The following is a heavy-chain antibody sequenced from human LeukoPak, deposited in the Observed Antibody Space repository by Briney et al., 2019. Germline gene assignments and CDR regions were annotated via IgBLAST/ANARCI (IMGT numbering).Heavy chain of an antibody. V-gene: IGHV4-34*01. CDR2: INHSGST. CDR1: GVSFSGYY. CDR3: ARGLRGYYTGWFDP. D-gene: IGHD3-3*01. J-gene: IGHJ5*02. Sequence: SETLSLTCAVYGVSFSGYYWSWIRQPPGKGLEWIGEINHSGSTNYNPSLKSRVTISVDTSKNQFSLKLSSVTAADTAVYYCARGLRGYYTGWFDPWGQGTLVTVSS.